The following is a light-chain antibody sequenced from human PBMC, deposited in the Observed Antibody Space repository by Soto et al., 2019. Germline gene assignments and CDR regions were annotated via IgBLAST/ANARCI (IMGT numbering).Light chain of an antibody. Sequence: QSVLTQPPSGSGAAGQRVTISCTGSSSNIGAGYDVHWYQQLPGTAPKLLIYGNSNRPSGVPDRFSGSKSGTSASLAITGLQAEDEADYYCQSYDSSLSGCYVFGTGTKVTVL. CDR3: QSYDSSLSGCYV. J-gene: IGLJ1*01. V-gene: IGLV1-40*01. CDR1: SSNIGAGYD. CDR2: GNS.